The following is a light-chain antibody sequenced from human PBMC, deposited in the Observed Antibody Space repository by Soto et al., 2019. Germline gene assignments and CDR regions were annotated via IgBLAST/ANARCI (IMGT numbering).Light chain of an antibody. CDR1: QDISNY. J-gene: IGKJ4*01. V-gene: IGKV1-33*01. Sequence: DIQMTQSPSSLSASVGDRVTITCQASQDISNYLNWYQQKPGKAPKLLVYGASSLETGVPSMFRGSGSGTDFTFTISSLQPEDIATYYCQHYDHLPLTFGGGTKVEIK. CDR3: QHYDHLPLT. CDR2: GAS.